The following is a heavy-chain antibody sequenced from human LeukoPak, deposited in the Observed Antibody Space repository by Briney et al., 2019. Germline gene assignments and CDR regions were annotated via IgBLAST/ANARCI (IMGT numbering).Heavy chain of an antibody. Sequence: PSETLSLTCAVSGGPISTSSYYWDWIRQSPGKGLEWIGSIFYSGTTYYNPSFTSRLTMSVDTSKNQFSLNLTSLTAADTAVYYCARLLPYCSDGICYFWEYFDSWGQGTLVTVSS. CDR1: GGPISTSSYY. D-gene: IGHD2-15*01. J-gene: IGHJ4*02. V-gene: IGHV4-39*01. CDR3: ARLLPYCSDGICYFWEYFDS. CDR2: IFYSGTT.